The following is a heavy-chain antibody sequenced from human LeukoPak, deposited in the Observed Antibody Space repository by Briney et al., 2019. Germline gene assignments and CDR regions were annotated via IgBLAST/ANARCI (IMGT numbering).Heavy chain of an antibody. D-gene: IGHD6-13*01. Sequence: SETLSLTCSVSGDSINSYYWSWIRQAPGKGLEWIGYIHHSGSTNYNPSLKSRVTISVDTSKNQFSLRLTSVTAADTAVYYCARARRQQLVTGWFDPWGQGTLVTVSS. CDR3: ARARRQQLVTGWFDP. J-gene: IGHJ5*02. CDR1: GDSINSYY. CDR2: IHHSGST. V-gene: IGHV4-59*01.